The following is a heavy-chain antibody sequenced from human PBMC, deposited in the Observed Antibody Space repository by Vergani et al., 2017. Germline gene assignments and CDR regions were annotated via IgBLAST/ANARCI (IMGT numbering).Heavy chain of an antibody. Sequence: QVQLQESGPGLVKPSQTLSLTCTVSGGSISSGSYYWSWIRQPAGKGLEWIGRIYTSGSTNYNPSLKSRVTISVDTSKNQFSLKLSSVTAADTAVYYCARSPAYCRSTSCYTGNWFDPWGQGTLVTVSS. CDR3: ARSPAYCRSTSCYTGNWFDP. D-gene: IGHD2-2*02. CDR1: GGSISSGSYY. V-gene: IGHV4-61*02. CDR2: IYTSGST. J-gene: IGHJ5*02.